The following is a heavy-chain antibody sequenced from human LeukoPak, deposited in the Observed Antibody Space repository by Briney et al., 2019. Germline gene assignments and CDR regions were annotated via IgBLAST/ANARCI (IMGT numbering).Heavy chain of an antibody. CDR1: GFTFSSFG. Sequence: GGSLRLSCAASGFTFSSFGMHWVRQAPGKGLEWVAVIWYDASNKYYADSVKGRFTISRDNSKNTLYLHMNSLRDDDTAVYYCVRGVGVSRFNYLDPWGQGTLVIVSS. CDR2: IWYDASNK. V-gene: IGHV3-33*01. D-gene: IGHD1-7*01. J-gene: IGHJ5*02. CDR3: VRGVGVSRFNYLDP.